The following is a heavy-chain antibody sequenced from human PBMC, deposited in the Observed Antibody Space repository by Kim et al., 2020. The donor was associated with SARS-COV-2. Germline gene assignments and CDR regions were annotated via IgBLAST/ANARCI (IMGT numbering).Heavy chain of an antibody. D-gene: IGHD3-22*01. CDR2: ISLDGSNT. CDR3: ATDDHSSGSYRRFNS. V-gene: IGHV3-30*04. Sequence: GGSLRLSCAASGFTFSGDLIHWVRQAPGKGLEWVALISLDGSNTFYSDSVKGHFSVSRDTSKNTLDLQMNSLRPDDTAVYYCATDDHSSGSYRRFNSWGQGTLVTVSS. CDR1: GFTFSGDL. J-gene: IGHJ4*02.